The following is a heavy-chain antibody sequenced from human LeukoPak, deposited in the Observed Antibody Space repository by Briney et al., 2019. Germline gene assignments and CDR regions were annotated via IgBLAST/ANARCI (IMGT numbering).Heavy chain of an antibody. V-gene: IGHV4-59*01. J-gene: IGHJ4*02. D-gene: IGHD6-13*01. CDR3: ARGVYIAAAQYGY. CDR1: GGSISSYY. CDR2: IYYSGTT. Sequence: SSETLSLTCTVSGGSISSYYWSWIRQPPGKGLEWVGYIYYSGTTNYNPSLKSRVTISVDTSKNQFSLKLSSVTAADTAVYYCARGVYIAAAQYGYWGQGTLVTVSS.